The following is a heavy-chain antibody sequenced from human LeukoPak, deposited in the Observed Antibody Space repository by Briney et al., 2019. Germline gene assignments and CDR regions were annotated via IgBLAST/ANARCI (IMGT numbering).Heavy chain of an antibody. CDR3: TTGGGVYDYVSLH. CDR1: GFTFRSYG. V-gene: IGHV3-15*01. D-gene: IGHD3-16*01. Sequence: PGGSLRLSCAASGFTFRSYGIHWVRQAPGKGLEWVGRIKSKSDGGTTDYAAPVKGKFTISRDDSKNTLYLQMNSLKSEDTAVYYCTTGGGVYDYVSLHWGQGTLVTVSS. J-gene: IGHJ1*01. CDR2: IKSKSDGGTT.